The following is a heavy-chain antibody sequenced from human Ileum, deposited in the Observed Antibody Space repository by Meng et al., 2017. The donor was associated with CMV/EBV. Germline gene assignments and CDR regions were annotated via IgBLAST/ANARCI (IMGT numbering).Heavy chain of an antibody. Sequence: QGSGQRLLQPSRTRSLTCTVTGGSVTSYHWTWIRQPAGKGLAWIGRIHPTGTTDDNPSLRSRVSMSLDKSKNQFSLKLTSVTAADTAVYYCARAAARGVPVDLWGQGTLVTVSS. D-gene: IGHD3-10*01. V-gene: IGHV4-4*07. J-gene: IGHJ5*02. CDR1: GGSVTSYH. CDR3: ARAAARGVPVDL. CDR2: IHPTGTT.